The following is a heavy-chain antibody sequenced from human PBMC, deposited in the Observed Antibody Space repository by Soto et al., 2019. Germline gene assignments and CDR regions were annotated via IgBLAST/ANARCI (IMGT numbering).Heavy chain of an antibody. CDR1: GFTFNTYG. J-gene: IGHJ6*02. V-gene: IGHV3-33*01. Sequence: QEQLVESGGGVVQPGRALRLYCAASGFTFNTYGMHWVRQIPGKGLQWVAIIWYDGSSKYYADSVKGRFTISRDNSKNTLYLQMNSLRDEDTDVYYCARIDCTGGNCKPYYHYGMEVWGQGTTVTVSS. CDR2: IWYDGSSK. CDR3: ARIDCTGGNCKPYYHYGMEV. D-gene: IGHD2-15*01.